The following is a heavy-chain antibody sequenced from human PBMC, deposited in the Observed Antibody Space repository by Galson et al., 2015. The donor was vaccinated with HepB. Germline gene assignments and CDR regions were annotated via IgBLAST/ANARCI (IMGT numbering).Heavy chain of an antibody. V-gene: IGHV1-46*01. Sequence: SVKVSCKASGYLFTTYYVHWVRQAPGQGLERMGIINPSGGATTYAQKFQDRVTLTHDTPATAVYMELRSLTSDDTAMYYCARGSLLLRWIDNWGQGTLVTVAS. CDR3: ARGSLLLRWIDN. CDR1: GYLFTTYY. CDR2: INPSGGAT. J-gene: IGHJ5*02.